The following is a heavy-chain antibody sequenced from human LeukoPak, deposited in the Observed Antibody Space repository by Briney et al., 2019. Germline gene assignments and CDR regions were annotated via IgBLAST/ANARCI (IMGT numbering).Heavy chain of an antibody. CDR2: IYYSGST. CDR3: ARADSIAVAGTVDY. J-gene: IGHJ4*02. V-gene: IGHV4-39*07. D-gene: IGHD6-19*01. CDR1: GGSISSYY. Sequence: SETLSLTCTVSGGSISSYYWTWIRQPPGKGLEWIGSIYYSGSTYYNPSLKSRVTISVDTSKNQFSLKLSSVTAADTAVYYCARADSIAVAGTVDYWGQGTLVTVSS.